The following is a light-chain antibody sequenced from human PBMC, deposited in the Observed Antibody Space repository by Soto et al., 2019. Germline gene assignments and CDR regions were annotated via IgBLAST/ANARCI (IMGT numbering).Light chain of an antibody. CDR2: EVS. Sequence: DVVMTQSPLSLPVTLGQPASISCRSSRSLVYSDGNTSLNWFQQRPGQSPRRLIFEVSNRDSGVPDRFCGSASGTDFTLKISRVEAEDVGVYSCMQGAHWPHTFGQGTKV. J-gene: IGKJ1*01. V-gene: IGKV2-30*01. CDR1: RSLVYSDGNTS. CDR3: MQGAHWPHT.